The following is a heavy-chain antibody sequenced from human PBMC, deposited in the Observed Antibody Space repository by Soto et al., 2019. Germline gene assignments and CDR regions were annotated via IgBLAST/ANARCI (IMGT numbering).Heavy chain of an antibody. Sequence: SETLSLTCTVSGGSVSSGSYYWSWIRQPPGKGLERIGYIYYSGSTNYNPSLKSRVTISVDTSKNQFSLKLSSVTAADTAVYYCARVEQWLSLYYYYGMDVWGQGTTVTVSS. CDR3: ARVEQWLSLYYYYGMDV. CDR2: IYYSGST. D-gene: IGHD6-19*01. V-gene: IGHV4-61*01. CDR1: GGSVSSGSYY. J-gene: IGHJ6*02.